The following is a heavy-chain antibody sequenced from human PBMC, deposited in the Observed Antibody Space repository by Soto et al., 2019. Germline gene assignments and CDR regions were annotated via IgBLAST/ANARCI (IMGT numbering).Heavy chain of an antibody. CDR3: ASAYHFWSGQTPFDP. CDR1: GAYLSSSSYY. D-gene: IGHD3-3*01. J-gene: IGHJ5*02. Sequence: PSETLSLTCPVSGAYLSSSSYYWGWIRQPPGKGLEWIGSIYFSGSTYYNPSLTSRVTISVDTSKDQFSLKLSSVTAADTAVYYCASAYHFWSGQTPFDPWGQGTLVTVSS. V-gene: IGHV4-39*01. CDR2: IYFSGST.